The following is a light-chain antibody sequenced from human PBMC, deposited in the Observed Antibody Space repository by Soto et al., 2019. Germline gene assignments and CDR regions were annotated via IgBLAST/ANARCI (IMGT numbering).Light chain of an antibody. J-gene: IGKJ1*01. Sequence: TQSPSSLSASAGDRVTINSRASQVINNHLAWYQQKPGQAPRLLIYNASSRATGIPDRFSGSGSGTDYTLTISRLEPEDFAVYYCQQYGYSFWTFGQGTKVDIK. CDR3: QQYGYSFWT. CDR1: QVINNH. CDR2: NAS. V-gene: IGKV3-20*01.